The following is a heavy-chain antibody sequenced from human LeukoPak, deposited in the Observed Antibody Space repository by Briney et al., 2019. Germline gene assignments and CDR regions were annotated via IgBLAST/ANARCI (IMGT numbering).Heavy chain of an antibody. CDR1: GGSISSYY. V-gene: IGHV4-59*01. Sequence: PSETLSLTCTVSGGSISSYYWSWIRQPPGKGLEWIGYIYYSGSTNYNPSLKSRVTISVDTSKNQFSLKLSSVTAADTAVYYCARSPDKLIGSGYFDYWGQGTLVTVSS. CDR3: ARSPDKLIGSGYFDY. CDR2: IYYSGST. J-gene: IGHJ4*02. D-gene: IGHD3-10*01.